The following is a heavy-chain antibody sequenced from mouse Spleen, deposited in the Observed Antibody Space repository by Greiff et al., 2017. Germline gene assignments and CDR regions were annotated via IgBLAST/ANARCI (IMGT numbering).Heavy chain of an antibody. D-gene: IGHD4-1*01. V-gene: IGHV1-53*01. J-gene: IGHJ1*01. CDR3: ARWAPGDWYFDV. CDR2: INPSNGGT. CDR1: GYTFTSYW. Sequence: QVQLQQSGTELVKPGASVKLSCKASGYTFTSYWMHWVKQRPGQGLEWIGNINPSNGGTNYNEKFKSKATLTVDKSSSTAYMQLSSLTSEDSAVYYCARWAPGDWYFDVWGAGTTVTVSS.